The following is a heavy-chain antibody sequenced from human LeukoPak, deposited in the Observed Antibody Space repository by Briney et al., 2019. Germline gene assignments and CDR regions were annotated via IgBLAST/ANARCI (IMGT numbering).Heavy chain of an antibody. J-gene: IGHJ6*02. D-gene: IGHD2-2*01. CDR2: INHSGST. CDR3: ARGADQDYYYGMDV. Sequence: SETLSLTCAVYGGSFSGYYWSWIRQPPGKGLEWIGEINHSGSTNYNPSLKSRVTISVDTSKNQFSLKLSSVTAADTAVYYCARGADQDYYYGMDVWGQGTTVTVSS. V-gene: IGHV4-34*01. CDR1: GGSFSGYY.